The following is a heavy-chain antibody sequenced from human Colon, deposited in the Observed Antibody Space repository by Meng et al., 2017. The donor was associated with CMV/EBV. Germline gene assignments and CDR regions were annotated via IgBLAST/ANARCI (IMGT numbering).Heavy chain of an antibody. D-gene: IGHD1-1*01. CDR1: GFSFSSYS. CDR2: LSGSLTII. J-gene: IGHJ6*02. CDR3: AGDWVPHGMDV. V-gene: IGHV3-48*04. Sequence: GESLKISCEASGFSFSSYSMNWVRQAPGKGLEWVAYLSGSLTIIDYADSVKGRFTISRDNAKNSLYLQMNSLRAEDTAVYYCAGDWVPHGMDVWGQGTTVTVSS.